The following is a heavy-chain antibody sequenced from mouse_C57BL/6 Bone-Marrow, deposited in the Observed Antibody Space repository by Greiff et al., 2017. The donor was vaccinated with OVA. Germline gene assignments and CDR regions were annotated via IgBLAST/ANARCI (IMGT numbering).Heavy chain of an antibody. Sequence: QVQLKESGPGLVAPSQSLSITCTVSGFSLTSYGVDWVRQSPGKGLEWLGVIWGVGSTNYNSALKSRLSISKDNSKSQVFLKMNSLQTDDTAMYDCASGGSSYRFAYWGQGTLVTVSA. D-gene: IGHD1-1*01. J-gene: IGHJ3*01. V-gene: IGHV2-6*01. CDR1: GFSLTSYG. CDR3: ASGGSSYRFAY. CDR2: IWGVGST.